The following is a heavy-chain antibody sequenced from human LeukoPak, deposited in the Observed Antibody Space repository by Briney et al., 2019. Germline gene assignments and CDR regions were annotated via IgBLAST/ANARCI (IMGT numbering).Heavy chain of an antibody. CDR1: GYSFTDNY. Sequence: GASVKVSCKTSGYSFTDNYIFWVRQAPGEGPEWIGWINPRSGSTDYAQKFQGRATLTSDTSISTVYLELTRLKSDDTAVYYCARGATYYASGTFYPWGQGTLVTVSS. CDR2: INPRSGST. V-gene: IGHV1-2*02. D-gene: IGHD3-10*01. J-gene: IGHJ5*02. CDR3: ARGATYYASGTFYP.